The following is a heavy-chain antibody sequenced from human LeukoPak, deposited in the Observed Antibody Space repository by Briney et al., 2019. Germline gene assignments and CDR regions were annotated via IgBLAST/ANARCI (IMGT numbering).Heavy chain of an antibody. CDR2: ISPSDGST. V-gene: IGHV1-46*03. J-gene: IGHJ4*02. D-gene: IGHD4-17*01. Sequence: GASVKVSCKASGYTFTSYYMYWVRQAPGQGLEWMGIISPSDGSTTYAQKFQGRVTMTRDASTSTVYMELSSLRSEDTALYYCGRGRRTTSHFDYWGQGTLVTVSS. CDR1: GYTFTSYY. CDR3: GRGRRTTSHFDY.